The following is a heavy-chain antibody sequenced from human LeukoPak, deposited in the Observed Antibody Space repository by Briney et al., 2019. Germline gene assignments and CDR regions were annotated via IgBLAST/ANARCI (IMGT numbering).Heavy chain of an antibody. Sequence: PGGSLRLSCAASGFNFSAYGMHWARQAPGKGLEWVTFIRCDGNIKYYADSVKGRFTISRDNSKNTLDLQMNSLRVEDTAVYYCAKPTSLKDANYGLTVTNYWGQGILVTVSS. V-gene: IGHV3-30*02. CDR1: GFNFSAYG. D-gene: IGHD3-10*01. CDR3: AKPTSLKDANYGLTVTNY. J-gene: IGHJ4*02. CDR2: IRCDGNIK.